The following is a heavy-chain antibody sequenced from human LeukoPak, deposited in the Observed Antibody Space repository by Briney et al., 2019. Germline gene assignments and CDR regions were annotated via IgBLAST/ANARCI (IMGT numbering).Heavy chain of an antibody. CDR1: GFTFSSYA. V-gene: IGHV3-30*04. CDR3: ARERHPYGMDV. J-gene: IGHJ6*02. D-gene: IGHD1-1*01. Sequence: PGRSLRLSCAASGFTFSSYAMHWVHQAPGKGLEWVATISYDGSNKHYADSVKGRSTISRDNSKNTLSLQVNSLRAEDTALYYCARERHPYGMDVWGQGTTVAVSS. CDR2: ISYDGSNK.